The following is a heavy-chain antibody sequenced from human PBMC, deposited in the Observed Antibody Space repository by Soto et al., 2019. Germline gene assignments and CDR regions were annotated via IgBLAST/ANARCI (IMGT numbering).Heavy chain of an antibody. CDR1: DDSISDSRYY. V-gene: IGHV4-39*01. CDR3: ARQAYGDYLGGNWFDP. CDR2: ISHDGHA. J-gene: IGHJ5*02. D-gene: IGHD4-17*01. Sequence: KSSETLSLTCSVLDDSISDSRYYWGWIRQSPEKGLEWIGSISHDGHAYYNPPLKSRVTLFADTSRNQFSLKMKSVTVADTALYFCARQAYGDYLGGNWFDPWGQGAPVTVSS.